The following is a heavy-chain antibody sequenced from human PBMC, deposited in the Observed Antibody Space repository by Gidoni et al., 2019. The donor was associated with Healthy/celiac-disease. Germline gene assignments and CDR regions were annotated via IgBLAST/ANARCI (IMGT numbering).Heavy chain of an antibody. CDR1: GGSLSSSNW. CDR2: IYHSGST. J-gene: IGHJ6*02. D-gene: IGHD6-19*01. V-gene: IGHV4-4*02. Sequence: QVQLQESGPGLVKPSGTLSLTCAVSGGSLSSSNWWSWVRQPPGKGLEWIGEIYHSGSTNYNPSLKSRVTISVDKSKNQFSLKLSSVTAADTAVYYCARVTKQWLAHYYYYGMDVWGQGTTVTVSS. CDR3: ARVTKQWLAHYYYYGMDV.